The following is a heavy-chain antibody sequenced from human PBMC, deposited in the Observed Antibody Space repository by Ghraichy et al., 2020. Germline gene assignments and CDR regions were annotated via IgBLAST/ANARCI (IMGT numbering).Heavy chain of an antibody. CDR1: GFMFSSYA. D-gene: IGHD1-26*01. CDR3: AKSPRDSGSLGAFDF. V-gene: IGHV3-23*01. J-gene: IGHJ3*01. CDR2: ISGNGAGT. Sequence: GGSLRLSCAASGFMFSSYALSWVRQAPGKGLEWVSGISGNGAGTWYADSVKGRFTISRDNSKSTLFLQMNSLRAEDTAFYYCAKSPRDSGSLGAFDFWGQGTMVIVSS.